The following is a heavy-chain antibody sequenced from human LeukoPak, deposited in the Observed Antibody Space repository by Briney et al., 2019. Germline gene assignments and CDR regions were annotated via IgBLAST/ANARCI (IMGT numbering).Heavy chain of an antibody. CDR1: GYTFTSYG. D-gene: IGHD1-26*01. V-gene: IGHV1-18*01. J-gene: IGHJ6*03. CDR2: ISAYNGNT. Sequence: GASVKVSCKASGYTFTSYGISWVRQAPGQGLEWMGWISAYNGNTNYAQKLQGRVTMTTDTSTSTAYMELRSLRSDDTAVYYCARNVLYSGPPVGYYYMDVWGKGTTVTISS. CDR3: ARNVLYSGPPVGYYYMDV.